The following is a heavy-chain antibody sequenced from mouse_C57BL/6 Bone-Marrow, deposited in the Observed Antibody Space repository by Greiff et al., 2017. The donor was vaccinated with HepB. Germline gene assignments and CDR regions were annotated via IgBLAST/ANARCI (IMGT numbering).Heavy chain of an antibody. J-gene: IGHJ2*01. CDR1: EYEFPSHD. D-gene: IGHD3-2*02. CDR3: TRQGLRPFDY. V-gene: IGHV5-2*01. CDR2: INSDGGST. Sequence: EVKLLESGGGLVQPGESLKLSCESSEYEFPSHDMSWVRKTPEKRLELVAAINSDGGSTYYPDTMERRFIISRDNTKKTLYLQMSSLRSEDTALYYCTRQGLRPFDYWGQGTTLTVTS.